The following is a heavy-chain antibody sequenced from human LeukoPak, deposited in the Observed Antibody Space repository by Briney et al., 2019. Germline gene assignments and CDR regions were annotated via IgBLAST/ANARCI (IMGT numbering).Heavy chain of an antibody. D-gene: IGHD5-18*01. CDR3: ARKRGYTYGKDL. J-gene: IGHJ5*02. Sequence: GGSLRLSCAASGFNFRDYYMSWIRLAPGSGLEWVAYISSGSGSTIYYADSVRGRFIISRDNARDSVYLQMNSLRVDDTAVYYCARKRGYTYGKDLWGQGTLVTVAS. V-gene: IGHV3-11*01. CDR1: GFNFRDYY. CDR2: ISSGSGSTI.